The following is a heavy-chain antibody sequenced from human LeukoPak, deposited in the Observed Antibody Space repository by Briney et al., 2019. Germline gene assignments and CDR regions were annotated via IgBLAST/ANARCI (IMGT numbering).Heavy chain of an antibody. V-gene: IGHV4-34*01. CDR3: ARGLVGGYNFDY. D-gene: IGHD3-22*01. CDR2: IHNGGNT. CDR1: GVSFRGYY. Sequence: KPSETLSLTCAAYGVSFRGYYWSWIRQPPGKGLEWIGEIHNGGNTNQNPSLKTRVTISIDTSKNQFSLKLTSVTAADTAVYYCARGLVGGYNFDYWGQGTLVTVSS. J-gene: IGHJ4*02.